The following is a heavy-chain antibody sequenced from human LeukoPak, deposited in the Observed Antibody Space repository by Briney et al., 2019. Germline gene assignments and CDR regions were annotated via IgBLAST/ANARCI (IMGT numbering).Heavy chain of an antibody. CDR2: ISGSGGST. J-gene: IGHJ4*02. CDR1: GFTFSSYA. V-gene: IGHV3-23*01. Sequence: PGGSLRLSCAASGFTFSSYAMSWVRQAPGKGLEWVSAISGSGGSTYYADSVKGRFTISRDNSKNTLYLQMNSLRAEDTAVYYCAKGTGYDILTGYYPFDYWGQGTLVTVSS. CDR3: AKGTGYDILTGYYPFDY. D-gene: IGHD3-9*01.